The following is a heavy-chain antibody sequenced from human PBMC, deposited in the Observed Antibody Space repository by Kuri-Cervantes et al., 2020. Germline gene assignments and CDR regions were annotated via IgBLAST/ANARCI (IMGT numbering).Heavy chain of an antibody. CDR1: GFTFSNYA. V-gene: IGHV3-30-3*01. D-gene: IGHD2-2*01. J-gene: IGHJ4*02. CDR2: ISHDGSNK. Sequence: GESLKTSCAASGFTFSNYAMHWVRQAPGKGLEWVAVISHDGSNKYFADSVKGRFTISRDNSKNTLYLQMNSLRAEDTAVYYCAKDYCSSTSCYGGNLGYWGQGTLVTVSS. CDR3: AKDYCSSTSCYGGNLGY.